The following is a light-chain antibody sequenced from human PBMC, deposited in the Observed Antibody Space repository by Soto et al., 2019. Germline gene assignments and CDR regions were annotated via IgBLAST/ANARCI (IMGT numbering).Light chain of an antibody. Sequence: EIVMTQSPATLSVSPGERATLSCRASQSLRSNLAWYQQKAGQAPRLLIYGASTRANGIPARFSGSGSGTEFTLTIDNLQSEDFAVYYCHQYNDWPPLTFGGGTKVEIK. CDR3: HQYNDWPPLT. V-gene: IGKV3-15*01. CDR1: QSLRSN. J-gene: IGKJ4*01. CDR2: GAS.